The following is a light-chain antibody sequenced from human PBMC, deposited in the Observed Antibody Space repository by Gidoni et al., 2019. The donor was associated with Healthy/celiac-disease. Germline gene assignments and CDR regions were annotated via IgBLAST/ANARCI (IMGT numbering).Light chain of an antibody. J-gene: IGKJ1*01. CDR2: GAS. V-gene: IGKV3-15*01. CDR1: QSVSSN. Sequence: EIVMTQSPATLSVSPGERATLSCRASQSVSSNLAWYQQKPGQAPRLLIYGASTRATGIPARFSGSGSGTEFTLTINSVQSEDFAVYYCQQYNNWPLWTFGQGTKVEIK. CDR3: QQYNNWPLWT.